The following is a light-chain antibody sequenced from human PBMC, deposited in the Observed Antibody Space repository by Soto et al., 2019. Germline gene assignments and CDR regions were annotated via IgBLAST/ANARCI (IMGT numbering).Light chain of an antibody. CDR1: QSVSSW. J-gene: IGKJ1*01. CDR3: QQYNSYPWT. CDR2: KAS. Sequence: EIKLTQSPSTLSASVGDRVSITCRASQSVSSWLAWYQHKPGKAPKLLIYKASTLETGVPSRFSGSGSGTEFTLTITSLQPDDFATYYCQQYNSYPWTFGQGTKVDIK. V-gene: IGKV1-5*03.